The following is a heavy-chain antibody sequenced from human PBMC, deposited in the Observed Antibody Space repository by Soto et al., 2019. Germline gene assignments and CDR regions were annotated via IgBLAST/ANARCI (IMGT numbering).Heavy chain of an antibody. V-gene: IGHV3-33*01. Sequence: GGSLRLSCAASGFTFSSYGMHWVRQAPGKGLEWVAVIWYDGSNKYYADSVKGRFTISRDNSKNTLYLQMNSLRAEDTAVYYCATLYYYDSSGYRTDDYWGQGTLVTVSS. D-gene: IGHD3-22*01. J-gene: IGHJ4*02. CDR1: GFTFSSYG. CDR3: ATLYYYDSSGYRTDDY. CDR2: IWYDGSNK.